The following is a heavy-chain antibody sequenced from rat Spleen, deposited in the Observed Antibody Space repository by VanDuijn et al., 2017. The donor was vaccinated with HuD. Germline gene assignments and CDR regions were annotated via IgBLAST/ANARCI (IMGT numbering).Heavy chain of an antibody. V-gene: IGHV4-2*01. CDR2: INKDSSTI. Sequence: EVKLVESGGGLVQPGRSLKLSCAASGFNFNDYWMGWVRQAPGKGLEWIGAINKDSSTINYTPSLKDKFTISRDNAQNTLYLQMGKLGSEDTAIYYCARAKDYGYTYYFDYWGQGVMVTVSS. D-gene: IGHD1-9*01. CDR1: GFNFNDYW. J-gene: IGHJ2*01. CDR3: ARAKDYGYTYYFDY.